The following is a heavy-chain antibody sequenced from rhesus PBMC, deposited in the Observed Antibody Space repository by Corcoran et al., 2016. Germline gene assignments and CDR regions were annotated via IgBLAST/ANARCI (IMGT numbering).Heavy chain of an antibody. Sequence: QVQLQESGPGLVKPSETLSLTCAVSGASISSYCVSWFRHPPGTGRAWVGEISGASGSTYYTPSLKSRVTISKDASNNQFSLKMTSVTAADTAVYYCARGVGASGISGWFWGQGVLVTVSS. CDR2: ISGASGST. V-gene: IGHV4-80*01. D-gene: IGHD6-31*01. CDR3: ARGVGASGISGWF. CDR1: GASISSYC. J-gene: IGHJ4*01.